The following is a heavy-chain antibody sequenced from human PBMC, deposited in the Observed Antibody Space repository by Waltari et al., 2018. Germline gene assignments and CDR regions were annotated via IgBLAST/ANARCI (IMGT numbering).Heavy chain of an antibody. V-gene: IGHV4-34*01. CDR1: GGSFSGYY. D-gene: IGHD1-26*01. CDR2: INHSGST. J-gene: IGHJ4*02. Sequence: QVQLQQWGAGLLKPSETLSLTCAVYGGSFSGYYWSWIRQPPGKGLEWIGEINHSGSTNYNPSLKSRVTISVDTSKNQFSLKLSSVTAADTAVYYCARGPPILGAANLSHNANDYWGQGTLVTVSS. CDR3: ARGPPILGAANLSHNANDY.